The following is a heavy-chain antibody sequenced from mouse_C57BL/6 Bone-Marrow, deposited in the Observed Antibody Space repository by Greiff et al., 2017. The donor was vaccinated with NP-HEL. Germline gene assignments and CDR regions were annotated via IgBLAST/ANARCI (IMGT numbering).Heavy chain of an antibody. J-gene: IGHJ3*01. Sequence: QVQLQQSGAELVRPGASVKLSCKASGYTFTSYWMHWVKQRPGQGLEWIGVIDPSDSYTNYNQKFKGKATLTVDTSSSTAYMQLSSLTSEDSAVYCCAREDVCYEYDGAYWGKGTLVTVSA. CDR2: IDPSDSYT. V-gene: IGHV1-59*01. D-gene: IGHD2-4*01. CDR3: AREDVCYEYDGAY. CDR1: GYTFTSYW.